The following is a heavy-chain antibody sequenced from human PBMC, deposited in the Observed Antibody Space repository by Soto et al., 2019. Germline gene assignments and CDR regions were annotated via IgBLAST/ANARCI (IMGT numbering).Heavy chain of an antibody. CDR3: ATGSSGWYGDFDF. CDR1: GGSVSSSYYY. CDR2: IYYSGST. D-gene: IGHD6-19*01. V-gene: IGHV4-61*01. J-gene: IGHJ4*02. Sequence: PSETLSLTCTVSGGSVSSSYYYWSWIRQPPGKGLEWIGYIYYSGSTNYNPSLKSRVTISIDMSKNQFSLNLSSVTAADTAVYYCATGSSGWYGDFDFSGQGTLVTVS.